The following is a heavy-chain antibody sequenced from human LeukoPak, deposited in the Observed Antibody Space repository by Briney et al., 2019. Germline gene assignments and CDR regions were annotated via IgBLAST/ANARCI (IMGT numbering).Heavy chain of an antibody. J-gene: IGHJ4*02. V-gene: IGHV3-23*01. D-gene: IGHD6-6*01. CDR1: GFTFSSYA. CDR2: ISGSGGST. Sequence: GSLRLSCAASGFTFSSYAMSWVRQAPGKGLEWVSAISGSGGSTYYADSVKGRFTISRDNSKNTLYLQMSSLRAEDTAVYYCARSRQPYPTSSYYFDYWGQGTLVTVSS. CDR3: ARSRQPYPTSSYYFDY.